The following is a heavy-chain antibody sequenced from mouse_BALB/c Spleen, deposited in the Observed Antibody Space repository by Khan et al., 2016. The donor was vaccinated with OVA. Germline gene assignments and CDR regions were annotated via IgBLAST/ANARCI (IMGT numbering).Heavy chain of an antibody. J-gene: IGHJ3*01. D-gene: IGHD1-1*01. CDR2: VSTGGSYT. CDR3: TRLAYYTTHPPSAY. V-gene: IGHV5-6*01. CDR1: GFTFSTYG. Sequence: EVELVESGGDLVKPGGSLKLSCAASGFTFSTYGMSWVRQAPDKRLEWVATVSTGGSYTYYQDSVKGRFTISRDNAKNTLYLQMRGLRSEDTAMFYCTRLAYYTTHPPSAYWGQGTLVTVSA.